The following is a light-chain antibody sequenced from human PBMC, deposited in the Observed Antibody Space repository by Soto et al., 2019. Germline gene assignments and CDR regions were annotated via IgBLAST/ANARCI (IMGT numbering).Light chain of an antibody. J-gene: IGKJ1*01. CDR2: DAS. CDR3: QQRSNWPPWT. V-gene: IGKV3D-20*02. CDR1: QSVSSSY. Sequence: EFVLTQSPGTLSLSPGERATLSCRASQSVSSSYLAWYQQKPGQAPRLLIYDASNRATGIPDRFIGSGSGTDFTLTISSLEPEDFAVYYCQQRSNWPPWTFGQGTKVDIK.